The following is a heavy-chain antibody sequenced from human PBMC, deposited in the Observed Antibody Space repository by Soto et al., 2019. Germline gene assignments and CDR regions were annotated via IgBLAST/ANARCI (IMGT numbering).Heavy chain of an antibody. D-gene: IGHD3-16*01. CDR2: ISSSSRTT. Sequence: EVQLVESGGGLVQPGGSLRLSCAASGFTFSSYSMNWVRQAPGKGLEWVSYISSSSRTTYYADSVKGRFTISRDNAKNSLYLQMNSRRAEDTAVYYCARDGLGARDVNDSWGQGTLVTVSS. J-gene: IGHJ4*02. CDR1: GFTFSSYS. CDR3: ARDGLGARDVNDS. V-gene: IGHV3-48*01.